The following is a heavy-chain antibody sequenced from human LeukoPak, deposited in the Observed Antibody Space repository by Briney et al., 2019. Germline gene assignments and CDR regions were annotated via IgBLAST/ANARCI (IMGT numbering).Heavy chain of an antibody. Sequence: GASVKVSCKASGYTFTSYGISWVRQAPGQGLEWMGWISAYNGNTNYAQKLQGRVTMTTDTSTSTAYMELRSLRSDDTAVYYCARDTAMVRGDNRGVDYWGQGTLVTVSS. D-gene: IGHD3-10*01. CDR2: ISAYNGNT. CDR3: ARDTAMVRGDNRGVDY. V-gene: IGHV1-18*01. CDR1: GYTFTSYG. J-gene: IGHJ4*02.